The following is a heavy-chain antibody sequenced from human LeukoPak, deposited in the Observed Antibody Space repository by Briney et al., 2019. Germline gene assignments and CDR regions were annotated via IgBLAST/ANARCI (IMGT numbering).Heavy chain of an antibody. D-gene: IGHD3-10*01. CDR2: ISSSGSSK. Sequence: PGGALRLSCVASGFTFSDYYMSWMPQAPGKGLEWVSYISSSGSSKYYADPVKSRSTISRDNAKNSLYLQMNSLRAEETAVYYCARYYGSGSLYYGMDVWGQGTTVTVSS. V-gene: IGHV3-11*01. J-gene: IGHJ6*02. CDR1: GFTFSDYY. CDR3: ARYYGSGSLYYGMDV.